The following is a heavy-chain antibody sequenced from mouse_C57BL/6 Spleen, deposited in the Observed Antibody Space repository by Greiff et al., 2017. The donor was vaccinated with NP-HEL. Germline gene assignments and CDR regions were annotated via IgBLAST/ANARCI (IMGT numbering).Heavy chain of an antibody. CDR2: IYPRSGNT. V-gene: IGHV1-81*01. Sequence: VKLQESGAELARPGASVKLSCKASGYTFTSYGISWVKQRTGQGLEWIGEIYPRSGNTYYNEKFKGKATLTADKSSSTAYMELRSLTSEDSAVYFCANERAYYFDYWGQGTTLTVSS. CDR3: ANERAYYFDY. CDR1: GYTFTSYG. D-gene: IGHD3-3*01. J-gene: IGHJ2*01.